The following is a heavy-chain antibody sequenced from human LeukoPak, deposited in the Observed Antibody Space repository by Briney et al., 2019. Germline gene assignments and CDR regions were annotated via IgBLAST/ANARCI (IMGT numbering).Heavy chain of an antibody. CDR3: AKDLSVGADYYYGMDV. V-gene: IGHV3-9*01. CDR1: GFTFDDYA. J-gene: IGHJ6*02. D-gene: IGHD1-26*01. CDR2: ISWNSGSI. Sequence: GGSLRLSCAASGFTFDDYAMHWVRQAPGKGLEWVSGISWNSGSIGYADSVKGRFTISRDNAKNSLYLQMNSLRAEDTALYYCAKDLSVGADYYYGMDVWGQGTTVTVSS.